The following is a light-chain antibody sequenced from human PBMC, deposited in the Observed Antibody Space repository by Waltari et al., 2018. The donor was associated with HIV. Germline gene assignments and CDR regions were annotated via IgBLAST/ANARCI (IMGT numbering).Light chain of an antibody. V-gene: IGLV2-8*01. Sequence: SALTQPPSASGSPGQSVTISCTGTSNDVGGYNYVPWYQHHPGKAPKLMIYEVSARPSGVPDRFSGSKSGNTASLTVSGLQAEDEADYYCSSYSGGNNFDVVFGGGTKLTVL. J-gene: IGLJ2*01. CDR1: SNDVGGYNY. CDR2: EVS. CDR3: SSYSGGNNFDVV.